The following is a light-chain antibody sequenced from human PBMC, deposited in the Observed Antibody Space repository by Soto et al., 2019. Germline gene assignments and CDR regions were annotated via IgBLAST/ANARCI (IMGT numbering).Light chain of an antibody. CDR3: LQDYNYPYT. J-gene: IGKJ2*01. Sequence: AIPMTQSPSSLSASLGDRVTITCRASQGIRNDLGWYQQKLGKAPKFLIYGASSLQSGVSSRFSGSGSGTDFTLTISSLQPEDFATYYCLQDYNYPYTFGQGTNLEIK. CDR2: GAS. V-gene: IGKV1-6*01. CDR1: QGIRND.